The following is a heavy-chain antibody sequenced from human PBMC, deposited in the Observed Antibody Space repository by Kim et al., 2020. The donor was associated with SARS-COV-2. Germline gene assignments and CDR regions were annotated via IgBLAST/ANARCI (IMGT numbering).Heavy chain of an antibody. CDR3: ARSVYYDSSGYYGDFEY. J-gene: IGHJ4*02. D-gene: IGHD3-22*01. CDR2: INPSGGST. CDR1: GYTFTSYY. Sequence: ASVKVSCKASGYTFTSYYMHWVRQAPGQGLEWMGIINPSGGSTSYAQKFQGRVTMTRDTSTSTVYMELSSLRSEDTAVYYCARSVYYDSSGYYGDFEYWGQGTLVTVSS. V-gene: IGHV1-46*01.